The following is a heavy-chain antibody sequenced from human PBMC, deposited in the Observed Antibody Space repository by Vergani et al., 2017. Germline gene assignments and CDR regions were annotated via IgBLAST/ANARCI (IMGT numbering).Heavy chain of an antibody. D-gene: IGHD6-19*01. CDR2: MYYTGTT. Sequence: QLQLQESGPGLVKPSETLSLTCTVSGVSIGSNSYYWGWIRQPPGKGLEWSGTMYYTGTTYYNEAHKSRLTISVDTSKNQFSLNLTSVTAADTAFYYCTRHGRSGWAGYFQHWGQGTLVTASS. CDR1: GVSIGSNSYY. CDR3: TRHGRSGWAGYFQH. J-gene: IGHJ1*01. V-gene: IGHV4-39*01.